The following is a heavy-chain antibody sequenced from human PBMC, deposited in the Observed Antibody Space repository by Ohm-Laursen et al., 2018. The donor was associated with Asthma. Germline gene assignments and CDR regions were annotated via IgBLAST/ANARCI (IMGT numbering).Heavy chain of an antibody. CDR1: GFTFSSYG. D-gene: IGHD7-27*01. CDR3: AAWGSENF. J-gene: IGHJ4*02. Sequence: SLRLSCAASGFTFSSYGMHWVRQAPGKGLEWVAVISYDGSNKYYADSVNGRFTVSRDDSKNTLSLQMNSLRVEDTAVYYCAAWGSENFWGQGTLVTVS. CDR2: ISYDGSNK. V-gene: IGHV3-30*03.